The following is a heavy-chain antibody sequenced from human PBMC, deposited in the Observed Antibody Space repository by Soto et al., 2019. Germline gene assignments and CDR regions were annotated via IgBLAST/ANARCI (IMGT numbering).Heavy chain of an antibody. V-gene: IGHV3-30-3*01. J-gene: IGHJ4*02. Sequence: GGSLRLSCAAAGFTFSSYSMHWVRQAPGKGLEWVAVISSDGNSKYYADSVEGRFTLSRDNSKNMVYLQINSLRPEDTAMYYCTREVGRPGHWGQGTLVTVSS. CDR2: ISSDGNSK. CDR3: TREVGRPGH. CDR1: GFTFSSYS.